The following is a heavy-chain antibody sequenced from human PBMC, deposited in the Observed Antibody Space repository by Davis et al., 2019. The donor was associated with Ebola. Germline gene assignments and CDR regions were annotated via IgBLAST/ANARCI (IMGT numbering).Heavy chain of an antibody. D-gene: IGHD2-15*01. CDR2: INPSAGYT. J-gene: IGHJ5*02. CDR3: ARDVGYCSGGSCYMGNWFDP. CDR1: GYTFTSYY. Sequence: ASVKVSCKASGYTFTSYYMHWVRQAPGQGLEWMGIINPSAGYTNYAQKFQGRVTITRDTSTSTVYMEVRRLRSDDTAVYYCARDVGYCSGGSCYMGNWFDPWGQGTLVTVSS. V-gene: IGHV1-46*01.